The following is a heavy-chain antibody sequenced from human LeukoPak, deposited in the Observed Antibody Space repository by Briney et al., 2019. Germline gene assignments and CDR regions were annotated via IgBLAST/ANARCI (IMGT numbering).Heavy chain of an antibody. CDR3: ASSYCGGDCYLGYFQH. J-gene: IGHJ1*01. D-gene: IGHD2-21*02. V-gene: IGHV5-51*01. Sequence: GESLQISCQGSGYSFTSYWIGWVRQMPGEGLEWMGIIYPGDSDTRYSPSFQGQVTISADKSISTAYLQWSSLKASDTAMYYCASSYCGGDCYLGYFQHWGQGTLVTVSS. CDR2: IYPGDSDT. CDR1: GYSFTSYW.